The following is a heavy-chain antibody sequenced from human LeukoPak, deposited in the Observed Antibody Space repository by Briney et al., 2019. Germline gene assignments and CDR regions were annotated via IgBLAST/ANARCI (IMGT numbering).Heavy chain of an antibody. CDR2: IYYSGST. CDR1: GGSISSGGYN. Sequence: SETLSLTCTVSGGSISSGGYNWSWIRQHPGKGLECIGYIYYSGSTYYNPSLKSRVTISVDTSKNQFSLKLSSVTAADTAVYYCARGSYVGPTSGYSDYWGQGTLVTVSS. CDR3: ARGSYVGPTSGYSDY. V-gene: IGHV4-31*03. D-gene: IGHD1-26*01. J-gene: IGHJ4*02.